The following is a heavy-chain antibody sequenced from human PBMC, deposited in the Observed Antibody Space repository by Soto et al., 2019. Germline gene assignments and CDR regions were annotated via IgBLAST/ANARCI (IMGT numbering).Heavy chain of an antibody. J-gene: IGHJ4*02. D-gene: IGHD2-2*01. CDR1: GFTFSSFA. CDR2: VSVSGGST. Sequence: GGSLRLSCAASGFTFSSFAMSWVRQAPGKGLEWVSIVSVSGGSTYYADSVKGRFTISRDNSNSTMYLQMDSLRADDTAVYYCAKPNLYCSSTSCYDYWGQGTLVTVSS. CDR3: AKPNLYCSSTSCYDY. V-gene: IGHV3-23*01.